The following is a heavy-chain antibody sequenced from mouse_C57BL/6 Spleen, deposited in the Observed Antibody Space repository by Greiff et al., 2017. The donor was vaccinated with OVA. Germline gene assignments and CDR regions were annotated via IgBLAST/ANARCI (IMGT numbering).Heavy chain of an antibody. CDR2: IYPGDGDT. V-gene: IGHV1-82*01. Sequence: QVQLQQSGPELVKPGASVKISCKASGYAFSSSWMNWVKQRPGKGLEWIGRIYPGDGDTNYNGKFKGKATLTADKSSSTAYMQLSSLTSEDSAVYFCARGIYYGSSYAMDYWGQGTSVIVSS. D-gene: IGHD1-1*01. CDR3: ARGIYYGSSYAMDY. J-gene: IGHJ4*01. CDR1: GYAFSSSW.